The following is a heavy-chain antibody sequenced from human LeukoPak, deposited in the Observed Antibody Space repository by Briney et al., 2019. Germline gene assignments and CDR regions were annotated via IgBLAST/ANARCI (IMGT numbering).Heavy chain of an antibody. Sequence: ASVKVSCKASGYTFTGYYMHWVRQAPGQGLEWMGWINPNSGGTNYAQKFQGRVTMTRDTSISTAYMELSRLRFDDTAVYYCARSYCSSTSCYPTLPDYWGQGTLVTVSS. V-gene: IGHV1-2*02. CDR3: ARSYCSSTSCYPTLPDY. CDR2: INPNSGGT. CDR1: GYTFTGYY. D-gene: IGHD2-2*01. J-gene: IGHJ4*02.